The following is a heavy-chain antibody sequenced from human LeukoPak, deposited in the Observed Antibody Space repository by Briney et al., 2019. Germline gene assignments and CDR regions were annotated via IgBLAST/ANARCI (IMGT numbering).Heavy chain of an antibody. CDR3: ARDHYYDSSGYYYGGNWFDP. CDR2: MNPNSGNT. CDR1: GYTFTSYD. Sequence: ASVKVSCKASGYTFTSYDINWVRQATGQGLEWMGWMNPNSGNTGYAQKFQGRVTMTRNTSISTAYMELSSLRSEDTAVYYCARDHYYDSSGYYYGGNWFDPWGQGTLVTVSS. V-gene: IGHV1-8*01. J-gene: IGHJ5*02. D-gene: IGHD3-22*01.